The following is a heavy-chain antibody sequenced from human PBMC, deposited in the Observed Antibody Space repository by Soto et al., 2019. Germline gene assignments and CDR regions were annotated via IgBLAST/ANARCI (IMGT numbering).Heavy chain of an antibody. CDR1: GGSISRGGYY. CDR2: IYYSGST. Sequence: SETLSLPCTVSGGSISRGGYYWSWIRQPPGKGLEWIGYIYYSGSTYYNPSLKSRVTISVDTSKNQFSLKLSSVTAADTAVYYCARAYCGGDCYLDYWGQGTLVTVSS. D-gene: IGHD2-21*02. CDR3: ARAYCGGDCYLDY. V-gene: IGHV4-30-4*01. J-gene: IGHJ4*02.